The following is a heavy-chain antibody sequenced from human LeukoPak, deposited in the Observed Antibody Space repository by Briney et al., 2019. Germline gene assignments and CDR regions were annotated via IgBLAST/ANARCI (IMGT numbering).Heavy chain of an antibody. J-gene: IGHJ4*02. Sequence: SETLSLTCTVFGGSISSYYWSWIRQPPGKGLEWIGYIYYSGSTNYNPSLKSRVTISVDTSKNQLSLKLSSVTAADTAVYYCARQGDYGDYLDYWGQGTLVTVSS. CDR3: ARQGDYGDYLDY. CDR1: GGSISSYY. V-gene: IGHV4-59*08. CDR2: IYYSGST. D-gene: IGHD4-17*01.